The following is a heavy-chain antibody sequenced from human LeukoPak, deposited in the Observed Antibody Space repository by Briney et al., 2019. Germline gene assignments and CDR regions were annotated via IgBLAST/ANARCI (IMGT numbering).Heavy chain of an antibody. CDR2: IYYSGNT. CDR3: ARVGSGCCDY. Sequence: SETLSLTCTVSGVSISSYYWSWIRQSPGKGLEWIGYIYYSGNTNYNPSLKSRITISIDMSKNQFSLKLSSVTAADTAVYYCARVGSGCCDYWGQGTLVTVSS. J-gene: IGHJ4*02. CDR1: GVSISSYY. D-gene: IGHD6-19*01. V-gene: IGHV4-59*01.